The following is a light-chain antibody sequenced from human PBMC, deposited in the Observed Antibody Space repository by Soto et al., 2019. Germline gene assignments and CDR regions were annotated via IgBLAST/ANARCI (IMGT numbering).Light chain of an antibody. V-gene: IGLV2-14*02. Sequence: QSALTQPASVSGSFGQSITISCTGTSSDVGTYDIVSWYQHHPGKAPKLIIYEGRKRPSGVSSRFSGSKSVNTASLTISGLQAEDEADYYCSSFTSSNTWVFGGGTKLTVL. CDR1: SSDVGTYDI. J-gene: IGLJ3*02. CDR3: SSFTSSNTWV. CDR2: EGR.